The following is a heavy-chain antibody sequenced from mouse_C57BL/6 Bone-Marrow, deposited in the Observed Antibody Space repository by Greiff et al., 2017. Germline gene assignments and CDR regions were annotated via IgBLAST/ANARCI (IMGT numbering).Heavy chain of an antibody. CDR3: ARSYYSNYGFAY. V-gene: IGHV14-2*01. J-gene: IGHJ3*01. CDR2: IDPEDGET. CDR1: GFNIKDYY. Sequence: EVQLQQSGAELVKPGASVKLSCTASGFNIKDYYMHWVKQRTEQGLEWIGRIDPEDGETKYAPKFQGKATITAATSSNTAYLQLIILTSEDTAVYFCARSYYSNYGFAYWGQGTLVTVAA. D-gene: IGHD2-5*01.